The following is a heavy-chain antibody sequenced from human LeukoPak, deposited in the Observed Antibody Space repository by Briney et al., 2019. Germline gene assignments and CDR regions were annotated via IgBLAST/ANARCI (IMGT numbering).Heavy chain of an antibody. D-gene: IGHD5-24*01. CDR2: ISWNSGSI. J-gene: IGHJ3*02. CDR3: ARVGVGYNFGDAFDI. Sequence: GGSLRLSCAASGFTFDDYAMHWVRQAPGKGLEWVSGISWNSGSIGYADSVKGRFTISRDNAKNSLYLQMNSLRAEDTAVYYCARVGVGYNFGDAFDIWGQGTMVTVSS. V-gene: IGHV3-9*01. CDR1: GFTFDDYA.